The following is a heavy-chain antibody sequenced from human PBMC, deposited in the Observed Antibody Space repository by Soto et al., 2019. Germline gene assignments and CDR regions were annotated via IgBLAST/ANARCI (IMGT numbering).Heavy chain of an antibody. D-gene: IGHD2-15*01. J-gene: IGHJ4*02. CDR2: IFPADSDT. CDR1: GYSFSNYW. V-gene: IGHV5-51*01. Sequence: GESLKISCTGSGYSFSNYWIAWVRQMPGKGLEWMGIIFPADSDTKYSPSFQGQVTISADKSISTAYLQWSSLKASDTAMYYCASSVVVPSTMNYFDYWGQGSRVTVSS. CDR3: ASSVVVPSTMNYFDY.